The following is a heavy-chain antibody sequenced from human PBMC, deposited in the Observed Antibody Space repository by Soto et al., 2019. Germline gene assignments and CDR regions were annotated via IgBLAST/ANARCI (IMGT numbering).Heavy chain of an antibody. CDR3: ARLEIIGAFDI. CDR1: GGSISSGGYY. J-gene: IGHJ3*02. V-gene: IGHV4-31*03. D-gene: IGHD3-10*01. Sequence: QVQLQESGPGLVKPSQTLSLTCTVSGGSISSGGYYWSWIRPRPGQGLEWIGYIYYSGSTYYNPSLNSRVNISVDTAKNEFTLKLSSVTAADTAVYYCARLEIIGAFDIWGQGTMVTVSS. CDR2: IYYSGST.